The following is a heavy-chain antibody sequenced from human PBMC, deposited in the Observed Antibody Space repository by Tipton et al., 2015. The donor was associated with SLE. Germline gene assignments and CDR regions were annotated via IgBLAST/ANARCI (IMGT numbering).Heavy chain of an antibody. CDR1: GYSISSGYY. D-gene: IGHD6-19*01. Sequence: LRLSCAVSGYSISSGYYWGWIRQPPGKGLEWIGRIYHSGSTYYNPSLKSRITISGDTPKNQFSLKLSSVTAADTAVYYCARVYSSGWCAHWGQGTLVTVSS. CDR3: ARVYSSGWCAH. J-gene: IGHJ4*02. V-gene: IGHV4-38-2*01. CDR2: IYHSGST.